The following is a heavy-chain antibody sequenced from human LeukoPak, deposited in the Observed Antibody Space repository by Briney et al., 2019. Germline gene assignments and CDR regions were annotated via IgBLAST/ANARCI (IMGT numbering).Heavy chain of an antibody. V-gene: IGHV3-21*01. CDR2: ISSHSSYI. J-gene: IGHJ4*02. Sequence: GGSLRLSCATSGFTFSSYNMCWVRQAPGKGLEWVSSISSHSSYIYYADSVKGRSTISRDNAQNSLYLQMNSLRAEDTAVYYCARGDYPSIWGQGTLLTVSS. CDR1: GFTFSSYN. CDR3: ARGDYPSI. D-gene: IGHD4-17*01.